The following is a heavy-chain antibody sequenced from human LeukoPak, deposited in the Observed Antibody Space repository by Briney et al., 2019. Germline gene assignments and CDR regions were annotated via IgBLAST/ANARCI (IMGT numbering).Heavy chain of an antibody. Sequence: SETLSLTCTVSGGSISNYHWSWIRQPPGKGLEWIGYIYYSGNTNYNPSLKSRLTISLDTSKNQVSLRLSSVTAADTAVYYCARDYTYYYDSSGYYYRPDWYFDLWGRGTLVTVSS. CDR1: GGSISNYH. J-gene: IGHJ2*01. D-gene: IGHD3-22*01. CDR3: ARDYTYYYDSSGYYYRPDWYFDL. CDR2: IYYSGNT. V-gene: IGHV4-59*12.